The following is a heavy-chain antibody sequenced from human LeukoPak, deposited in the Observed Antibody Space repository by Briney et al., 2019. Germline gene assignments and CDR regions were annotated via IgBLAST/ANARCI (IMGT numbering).Heavy chain of an antibody. CDR2: IKQDGSVK. CDR3: ARIGYSSSSFDY. J-gene: IGHJ4*02. CDR1: GFSFTNYW. D-gene: IGHD6-6*01. V-gene: IGHV3-7*01. Sequence: PGGSLRLSCAAYGFSFTNYWMTWVRQAPGKGLEWVANIKQDGSVKYYLDSVKGRFTVSRDNTKDSHYLQMNSLRAEDTAVYYCARIGYSSSSFDYWGQGTLVIVSS.